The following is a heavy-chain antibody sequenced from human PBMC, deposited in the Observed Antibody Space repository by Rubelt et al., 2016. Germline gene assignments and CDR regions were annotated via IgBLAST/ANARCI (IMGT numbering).Heavy chain of an antibody. Sequence: EVQLLESGGGLVQPGGSLRLSCVASGFTFRSYAMSWVRQAPGKGLEWWPAISGSGDRAYTAASMEGRVTLSRDNSKKTLYLQMNNLRAEDTAVYYCARVYSSGWPDYWGQGTLVTVSS. CDR1: GFTFRSYA. CDR3: ARVYSSGWPDY. V-gene: IGHV3-23*01. J-gene: IGHJ4*02. D-gene: IGHD6-19*01. CDR2: ISGSGDRA.